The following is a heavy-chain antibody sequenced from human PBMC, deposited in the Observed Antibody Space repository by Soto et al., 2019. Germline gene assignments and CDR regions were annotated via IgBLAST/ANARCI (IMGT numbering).Heavy chain of an antibody. CDR1: GFTFSSYG. J-gene: IGHJ4*02. CDR3: ARDHRGDYGDY. CDR2: IWYDGSNK. V-gene: IGHV3-33*01. Sequence: QVQLVESGGGVVQPGRSLRLSCAASGFTFSSYGMHWVRQAPGKGLEWVAVIWYDGSNKYYADSVKGRFTISRDNSKNTLYLQMNSLRAEDTAVYYCARDHRGDYGDYWGQGTLVTVSS. D-gene: IGHD4-17*01.